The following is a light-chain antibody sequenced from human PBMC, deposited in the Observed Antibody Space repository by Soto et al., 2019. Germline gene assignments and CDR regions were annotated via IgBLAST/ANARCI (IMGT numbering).Light chain of an antibody. CDR2: DAS. CDR3: QQRDKWPPVT. CDR1: PSVSNS. V-gene: IGKV3-11*01. J-gene: IGKJ4*01. Sequence: ESVLTQSPSTLSLSPGERATLSCRASPSVSNSLAWYQHKPVQAPMLLIYDASNRATGVPTRFSGSGSGTDFTLTISSPEPEDFAVYYCQQRDKWPPVTFGGGTRVEIK.